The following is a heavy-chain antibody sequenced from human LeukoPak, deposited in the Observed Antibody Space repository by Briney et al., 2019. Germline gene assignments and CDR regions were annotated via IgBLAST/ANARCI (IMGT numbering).Heavy chain of an antibody. CDR3: ARAYSSSYYVYWYFDL. D-gene: IGHD6-13*01. CDR2: IWYGGSNK. CDR1: GFTFSSYG. V-gene: IGHV3-33*08. J-gene: IGHJ2*01. Sequence: GGSLRLSCAASGFTFSSYGMHWVRQAPGKGLEWVAVIWYGGSNKYYADSVKGRFTISRDNAQNSVFLQMNSLRAEDTAIYYCARAYSSSYYVYWYFDLWGRGTLVTVSS.